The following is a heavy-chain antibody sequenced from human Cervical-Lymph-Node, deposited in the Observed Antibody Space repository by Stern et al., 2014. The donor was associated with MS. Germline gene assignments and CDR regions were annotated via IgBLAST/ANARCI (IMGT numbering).Heavy chain of an antibody. Sequence: QVQLVESGAEVKKPGASVKVSCRASGYTFTKYGISWVRQAPGQVLEWMGWISAYNGNTNYEQKFQDRVTMTTDTSTSTAYMELRSLRSDDTAVYYCARGMTTISMGNYWGQGTLVTVSS. CDR2: ISAYNGNT. CDR3: ARGMTTISMGNY. V-gene: IGHV1-18*01. J-gene: IGHJ4*02. CDR1: GYTFTKYG. D-gene: IGHD4-17*01.